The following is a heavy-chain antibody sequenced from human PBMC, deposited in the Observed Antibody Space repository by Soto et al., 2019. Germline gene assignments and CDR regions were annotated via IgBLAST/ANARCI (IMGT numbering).Heavy chain of an antibody. CDR3: ARGGPYGSGSYYHFDY. D-gene: IGHD3-10*01. Sequence: QVQLQQWGAGLLKPSETLSLTCAVYGGSFSGYYWSWIRQPPGKGLEWIGEINHSGSTNYNPSLKSRVTISVDTSKNQFSLKLSSVTAADTAVYYCARGGPYGSGSYYHFDYWGQGTLVTVSS. CDR2: INHSGST. CDR1: GGSFSGYY. V-gene: IGHV4-34*01. J-gene: IGHJ4*02.